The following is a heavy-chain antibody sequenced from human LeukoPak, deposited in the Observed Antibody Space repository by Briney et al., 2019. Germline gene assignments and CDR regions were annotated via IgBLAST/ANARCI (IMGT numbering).Heavy chain of an antibody. J-gene: IGHJ4*02. CDR1: GFTFSSYA. V-gene: IGHV3-23*03. CDR2: AYAGGGGT. CDR3: AKGNGDNSVYGH. D-gene: IGHD2-21*01. Sequence: GGSLRLSCAASGFTFSSYAMSWVRQGPGKGLEWVSFAYAGGGGTYYADSVRGRFTVSRDNSKNTLYLQMDSLWAEDTAIYFCAKGNGDNSVYGHWGQGTLVTVSS.